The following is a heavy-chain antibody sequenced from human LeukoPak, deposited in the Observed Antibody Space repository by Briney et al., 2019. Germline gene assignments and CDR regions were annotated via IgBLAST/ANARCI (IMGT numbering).Heavy chain of an antibody. D-gene: IGHD2-15*01. CDR1: GYTFTGYY. CDR3: ARGASRSFDY. V-gene: IGHV1-8*03. CDR2: KHSNSGNT. J-gene: IGHJ4*02. Sequence: GASVKLSCKASGYTFTGYYMHWVRQAPGQGLEGMGWKHSNSGNTGYAQKFQGRLTITRITSINTAYMELSSLRAEDTAVYYCARGASRSFDYWGQGTLVTVSS.